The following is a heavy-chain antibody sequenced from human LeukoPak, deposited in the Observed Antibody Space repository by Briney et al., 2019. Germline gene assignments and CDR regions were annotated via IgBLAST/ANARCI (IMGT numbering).Heavy chain of an antibody. J-gene: IGHJ4*02. CDR1: GFTVSSSY. CDR3: TRDEYGVGSNFFDY. D-gene: IGHD4-17*01. V-gene: IGHV3-53*01. CDR2: IYSGGSA. Sequence: GGSLRLSCAASGFTVSSSYMSWVRQAPGKGLEWVSVIYSGGSAYYADSVKGRFTISRDNSKNTLFLQMNSLRTEDTGVYYCTRDEYGVGSNFFDYWGQGTLVTVST.